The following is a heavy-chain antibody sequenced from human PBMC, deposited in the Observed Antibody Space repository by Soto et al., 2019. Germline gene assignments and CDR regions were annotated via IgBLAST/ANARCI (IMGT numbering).Heavy chain of an antibody. CDR3: AKFTIFGVVIIRYYFDY. Sequence: EVQLLESGGGLVQPGGSLRLSCAASGFTFSSYAMSWVRQAPGKGLEWVSAISGSGGSTYYADSVKGRFTISRDNSKNTLYLQMNSLRAEDTAVYYCAKFTIFGVVIIRYYFDYWGQGTLVTVSS. CDR2: ISGSGGST. V-gene: IGHV3-23*01. CDR1: GFTFSSYA. J-gene: IGHJ4*02. D-gene: IGHD3-3*01.